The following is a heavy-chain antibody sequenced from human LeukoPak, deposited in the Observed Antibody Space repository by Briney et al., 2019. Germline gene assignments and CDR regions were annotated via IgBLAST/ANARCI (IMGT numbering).Heavy chain of an antibody. Sequence: PGGSLRLSCAASGFTFSNAWMNWVRQAPGQGLEWVGRIKSTTDGGTTDSAAPVKGRFTISRDDSKNTLYLQMDSLKTEDTAVYYCSTGGRRESDSSGFYLFYYGMDVWGQGTTVTVSS. CDR3: STGGRRESDSSGFYLFYYGMDV. V-gene: IGHV3-15*01. D-gene: IGHD3-22*01. CDR2: IKSTTDGGTT. J-gene: IGHJ6*02. CDR1: GFTFSNAW.